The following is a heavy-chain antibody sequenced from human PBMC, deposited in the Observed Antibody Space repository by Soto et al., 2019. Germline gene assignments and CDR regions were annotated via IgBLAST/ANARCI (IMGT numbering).Heavy chain of an antibody. D-gene: IGHD3-10*01. Sequence: QVQLQESGPGLVKPSQTLSLTCIVSGGSIRSGGYFWSWIRQHPGKGLEWIGNIYYNSGSTYYTPSLTSRVNIAVDASKNQFSLDLRCVTAADTAVYCCTRDKPLPENSNSGKGDYGMDVWGQGTPVIVS. CDR3: TRDKPLPENSNSGKGDYGMDV. J-gene: IGHJ6*02. V-gene: IGHV4-31*03. CDR2: IYYNSGST. CDR1: GGSIRSGGYF.